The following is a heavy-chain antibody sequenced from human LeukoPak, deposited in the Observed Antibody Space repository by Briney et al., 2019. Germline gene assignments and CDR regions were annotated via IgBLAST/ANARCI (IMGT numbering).Heavy chain of an antibody. V-gene: IGHV3-48*01. CDR1: GSTFSSYS. D-gene: IGHD5-18*01. CDR3: ARDATQPYYYYMDV. J-gene: IGHJ6*03. Sequence: GRSLRLSCAAFGSTFSSYSMNWVRQAPGKGMEWVSYISSSSSTIYYADSVKGRFTISRNNAKNSLYLQMNSLRAEDTAVYYCARDATQPYYYYMDVWGKGTTVTVSS. CDR2: ISSSSSTI.